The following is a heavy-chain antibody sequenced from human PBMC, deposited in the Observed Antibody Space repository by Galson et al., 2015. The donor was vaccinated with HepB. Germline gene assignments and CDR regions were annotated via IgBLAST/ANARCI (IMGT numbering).Heavy chain of an antibody. Sequence: SLRLSCAASGFTFGSYSLSWVRQAPGKGLDYLSYISDTGSIIYYADSVKGRFTISRDNAKNSLYLQMNSLKGDDTAVYYCARDMKEGFNYYYYGMDVWGQGTTVTVSS. CDR2: ISDTGSII. J-gene: IGHJ6*02. CDR3: ARDMKEGFNYYYYGMDV. CDR1: GFTFGSYS. V-gene: IGHV3-48*04.